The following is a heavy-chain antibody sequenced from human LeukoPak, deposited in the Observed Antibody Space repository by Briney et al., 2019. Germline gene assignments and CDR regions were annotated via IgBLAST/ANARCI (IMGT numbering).Heavy chain of an antibody. D-gene: IGHD7-27*01. CDR3: ARGWVY. CDR2: INHSGST. CDR1: GGSFSGYY. J-gene: IGHJ4*02. Sequence: SETLSLTCAVHGGSFSGYYWSWIRQPPGKGLEWIGEINHSGSTNYNPSLKSRVTISVDTSKNQFSLKLSSVTAADTAVYYCARGWVYWGQGTLVTVSS. V-gene: IGHV4-34*01.